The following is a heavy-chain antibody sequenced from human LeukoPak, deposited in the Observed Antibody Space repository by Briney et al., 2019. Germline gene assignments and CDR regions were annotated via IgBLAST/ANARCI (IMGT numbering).Heavy chain of an antibody. CDR2: ISSSSSYI. CDR3: ARNYDSSGYYVWFDP. J-gene: IGHJ5*02. D-gene: IGHD3-22*01. Sequence: GGSLRLSCAASGFTFSSYSMNWVRQAPGKGLEWVSSISSSSSYIYYADSVKGRFTISRDNAKNSLYLQMNSLRAEDTAVYYCARNYDSSGYYVWFDPWGQGTLVTVSS. CDR1: GFTFSSYS. V-gene: IGHV3-21*01.